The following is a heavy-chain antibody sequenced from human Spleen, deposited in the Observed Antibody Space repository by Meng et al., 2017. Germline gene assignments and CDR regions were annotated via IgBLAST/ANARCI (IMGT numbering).Heavy chain of an antibody. J-gene: IGHJ4*02. CDR1: GYTFTSYY. CDR3: ARTTVTGYFDY. V-gene: IGHV1-3*01. Sequence: QLGQSGAEVKKPGASVKVSCKASGYTFTSYYMHWVRQAPGQRLEWMGWISAANGNTKYSQKFQGRVTITRDTSANTAYMELSSLRSEDTAFYYCARTTVTGYFDYWGQGTLVTVSS. CDR2: ISAANGNT. D-gene: IGHD2-21*02.